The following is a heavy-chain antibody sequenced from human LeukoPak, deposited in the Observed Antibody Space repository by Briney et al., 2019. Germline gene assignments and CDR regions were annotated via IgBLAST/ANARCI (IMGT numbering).Heavy chain of an antibody. D-gene: IGHD3-22*01. V-gene: IGHV1-58*02. CDR1: GFTFTSSA. CDR3: ARDSIDRSAYGGDY. CDR2: IVVGSGNT. J-gene: IGHJ4*02. Sequence: GASVKVSCKASGFTFTSSAMQWVRQARGQRLEWIGWIVVGSGNTNYAQKFQERVTITRDMSTSTAYMELSSLRSDDTAVYYCARDSIDRSAYGGDYWGQGTLVTVSS.